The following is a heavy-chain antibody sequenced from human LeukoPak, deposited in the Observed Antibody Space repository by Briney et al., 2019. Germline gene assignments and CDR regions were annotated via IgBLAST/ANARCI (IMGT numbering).Heavy chain of an antibody. CDR3: ARGPRYYDSSGYGPRFDY. Sequence: GGSLRLSCAASGFTFSSYWMSWVRQAPGKGLEWVANIKQDGSEKYYVDSVKGRFTISRGNAKNSLYLQMNSLRAEDTAVYYCARGPRYYDSSGYGPRFDYWGQGTLVTVSS. CDR1: GFTFSSYW. V-gene: IGHV3-7*01. CDR2: IKQDGSEK. D-gene: IGHD3-22*01. J-gene: IGHJ4*02.